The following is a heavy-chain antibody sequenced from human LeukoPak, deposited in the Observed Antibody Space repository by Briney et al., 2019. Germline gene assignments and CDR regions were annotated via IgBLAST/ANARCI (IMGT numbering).Heavy chain of an antibody. J-gene: IGHJ4*02. D-gene: IGHD6-6*01. V-gene: IGHV3-9*01. CDR3: AKDHSEYSSSPFDY. CDR2: ISWNSGSI. Sequence: GGYLRLSCAASGFTFDDYAMHWVRQAPGQGLEWVSGISWNSGSIGYADSVKGRFTISRDNAKNSLYLQMNSLRAEDTALYYCAKDHSEYSSSPFDYWGQGTLVTVSS. CDR1: GFTFDDYA.